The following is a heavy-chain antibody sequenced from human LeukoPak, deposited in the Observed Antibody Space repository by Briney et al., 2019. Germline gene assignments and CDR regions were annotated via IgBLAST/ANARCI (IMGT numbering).Heavy chain of an antibody. Sequence: ASVKVSCKASGYTFTSYYMHWVRQAPGQGLEWMGIINPSGGSTSYAQKFQGRVTMTRDTSTSTVYMELRSLRSDDTAVYYCARDQGGYCSSTSCPDTLNWFDPWGQGTLVTVSS. CDR1: GYTFTSYY. D-gene: IGHD2-2*01. CDR3: ARDQGGYCSSTSCPDTLNWFDP. J-gene: IGHJ5*02. V-gene: IGHV1-46*01. CDR2: INPSGGST.